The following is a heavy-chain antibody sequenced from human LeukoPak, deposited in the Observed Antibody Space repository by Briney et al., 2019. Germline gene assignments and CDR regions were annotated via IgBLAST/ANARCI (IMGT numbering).Heavy chain of an antibody. CDR2: IYYSGST. V-gene: IGHV4-30-4*01. J-gene: IGHJ4*02. CDR1: GGSISSGDYY. CDR3: ARDRPYGSGEGMEYYFDY. D-gene: IGHD3-10*01. Sequence: SETLSLTCTVSGGSISSGDYYWRGLRQPPGKGLEWNGYIYYSGSTYYNPSLKTRVTISVDTSKNQFSLKLSSVTAADTAVYYCARDRPYGSGEGMEYYFDYWGQGTLVTVSS.